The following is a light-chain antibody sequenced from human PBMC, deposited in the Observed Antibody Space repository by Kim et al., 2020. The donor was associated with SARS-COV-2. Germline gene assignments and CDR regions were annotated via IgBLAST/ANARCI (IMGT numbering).Light chain of an antibody. J-gene: IGLJ2*01. V-gene: IGLV3-1*01. CDR2: QDS. CDR1: KLGDKY. Sequence: SYELTQPPSVSVSPGQTASITCSGDKLGDKYACWYQQKPGQSPVLVIYQDSKRPSGIPERFSGSNSGNTATLTISGTQAMDEADYYCQAWDSGVVFGGGTKLT. CDR3: QAWDSGVV.